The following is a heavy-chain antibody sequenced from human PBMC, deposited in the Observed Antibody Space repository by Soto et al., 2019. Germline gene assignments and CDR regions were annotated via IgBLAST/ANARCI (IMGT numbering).Heavy chain of an antibody. D-gene: IGHD3-3*01. Sequence: QVQLVQSGAEVKKPGASVKVSCKASGYTFTSYGISWVRQAPGQGLEWMGWISAYNGNTNYAQKLQGRVTMTTDTSTSTAYRELRSLRSDDTAVYYCARNTIFGVVIIQRLDYWGQGTLVTVSS. CDR1: GYTFTSYG. CDR2: ISAYNGNT. CDR3: ARNTIFGVVIIQRLDY. V-gene: IGHV1-18*01. J-gene: IGHJ4*02.